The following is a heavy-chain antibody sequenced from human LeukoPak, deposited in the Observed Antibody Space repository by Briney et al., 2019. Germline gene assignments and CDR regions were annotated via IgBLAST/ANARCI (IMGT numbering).Heavy chain of an antibody. CDR1: GGSVSSASYY. CDR2: IYASGNT. Sequence: PSETLSLTCTVSGGSVSSASYYWTWIRQPPGKGLEWIGYIYASGNTNYNPSLKSRVTISVDTSKNQFSLKLSSVTAADTAVYYCARDPPEAGTSWGQGTLVTVSS. J-gene: IGHJ4*02. D-gene: IGHD6-19*01. V-gene: IGHV4-61*01. CDR3: ARDPPEAGTS.